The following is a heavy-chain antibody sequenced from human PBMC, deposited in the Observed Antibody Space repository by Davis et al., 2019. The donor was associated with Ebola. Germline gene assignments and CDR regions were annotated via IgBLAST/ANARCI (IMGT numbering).Heavy chain of an antibody. J-gene: IGHJ4*02. D-gene: IGHD2-21*01. CDR3: AIVLIGGLTN. CDR2: IDPSGGRT. CDR1: GYTFTDFY. Sequence: ASVKVSCKTSGYTFTDFYVHWVRQAPGQGLEWMGLIDPSGGRTTYAQKFQGKVSLTRDTSTSTVHTELSSLKSEDTAVYYCAIVLIGGLTNWGQGTLVTVSS. V-gene: IGHV1-46*01.